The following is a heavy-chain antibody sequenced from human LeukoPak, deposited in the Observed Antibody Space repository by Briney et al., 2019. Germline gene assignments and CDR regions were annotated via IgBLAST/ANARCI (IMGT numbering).Heavy chain of an antibody. Sequence: GESLKISCKGSGYSFISHWIGWVRQIPGKGLEWMGIIYPGDYNTKYSPSFEGLVTISADRSISTAYLQWSSLKASDTAMYYCARRKYSSSYAQDYFDYWGQGTLVTVSS. CDR2: IYPGDYNT. V-gene: IGHV5-51*01. D-gene: IGHD6-6*01. J-gene: IGHJ4*02. CDR3: ARRKYSSSYAQDYFDY. CDR1: GYSFISHW.